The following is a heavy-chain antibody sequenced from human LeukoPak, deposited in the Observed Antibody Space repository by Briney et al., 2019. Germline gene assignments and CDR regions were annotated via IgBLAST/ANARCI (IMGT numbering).Heavy chain of an antibody. CDR2: INPSGGGT. V-gene: IGHV1-46*01. Sequence: ASVKVSCKASGYTFINYYIHWVRQAPGQGFDWVGLINPSGGGTSYAQQFKGRASMTRDTSTDTVYMDLSSLRSEDTAVYYCARGPSDYTWAWFDYWGQGTLVTVSS. CDR3: ARGPSDYTWAWFDY. CDR1: GYTFINYY. D-gene: IGHD4-11*01. J-gene: IGHJ4*02.